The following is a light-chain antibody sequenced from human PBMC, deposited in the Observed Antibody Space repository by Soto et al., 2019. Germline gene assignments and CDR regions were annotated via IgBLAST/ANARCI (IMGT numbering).Light chain of an antibody. CDR2: GAS. J-gene: IGKJ5*01. Sequence: DIVLTQSPGILSLSPGERATLSCRTSESLNSGFLAWYQQKRGQAPRLLIYGASSRATGIPDRFGGSGSETDFTLTISRLEPEDFALYYCQQYENSPITFGLGTRLEIK. V-gene: IGKV3-20*01. CDR3: QQYENSPIT. CDR1: ESLNSGF.